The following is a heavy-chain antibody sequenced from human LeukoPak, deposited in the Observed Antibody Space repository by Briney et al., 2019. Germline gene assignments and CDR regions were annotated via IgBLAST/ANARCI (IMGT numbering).Heavy chain of an antibody. CDR2: ISYDVSNK. Sequence: GGSLRLSCAASGFTFSSYAMHWVRQAPGKGLEWVAVISYDVSNKYYADSVKGRFTISRENSKNTLYLQMNSMRAEDTAVYYCARGREARLRDVLRYFDYWGQGTLVTVSS. V-gene: IGHV3-30*04. CDR1: GFTFSSYA. D-gene: IGHD3-9*01. CDR3: ARGREARLRDVLRYFDY. J-gene: IGHJ4*02.